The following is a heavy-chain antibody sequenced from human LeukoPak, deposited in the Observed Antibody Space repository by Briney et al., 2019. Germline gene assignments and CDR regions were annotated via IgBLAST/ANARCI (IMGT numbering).Heavy chain of an antibody. Sequence: GGSLRLSCAASGFTFSSYTMNWVRQAPGKGLVWVSHINSDGSWTSYADSVKGRFTISKDNAKNTVYLQMNSLRAEDTAVYYCVSFYETYWGRGTLVTVSS. D-gene: IGHD2/OR15-2a*01. CDR1: GFTFSSYT. J-gene: IGHJ4*02. V-gene: IGHV3-74*01. CDR2: INSDGSWT. CDR3: VSFYETY.